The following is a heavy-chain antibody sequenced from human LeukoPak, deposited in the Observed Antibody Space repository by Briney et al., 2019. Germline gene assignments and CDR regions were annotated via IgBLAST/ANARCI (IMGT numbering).Heavy chain of an antibody. CDR3: ARGPPRYCSSTSCYGWRGWFDP. V-gene: IGHV4-39*01. J-gene: IGHJ5*02. CDR2: IYYSGST. D-gene: IGHD2-2*01. CDR1: GGSISSSSYY. Sequence: KPSETLSLTCTVSGGSISSSSYYWGWIRQPPGKGLEWIGSIYYSGSTYHNPSLKSRVTISVDTSKNQFSLKLSSVTAADTAVYYCARGPPRYCSSTSCYGWRGWFDPWGQGTLVTVSS.